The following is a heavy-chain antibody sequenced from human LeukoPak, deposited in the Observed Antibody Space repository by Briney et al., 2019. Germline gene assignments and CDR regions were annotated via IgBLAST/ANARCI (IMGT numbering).Heavy chain of an antibody. V-gene: IGHV4-39*07. CDR3: ARVVGYYYYYYMDV. Sequence: PSETLSLTCTVSGGSISSSNYYWGWVRQSPGKGLEWIGNIYSSGNTYYNASLKSRVTMYIDTSKNQFSLKLSSVTAADTAVYYCARVVGYYYYYYMDVWGKGTTVTVSS. CDR2: IYSSGNT. CDR1: GGSISSSNYY. J-gene: IGHJ6*03.